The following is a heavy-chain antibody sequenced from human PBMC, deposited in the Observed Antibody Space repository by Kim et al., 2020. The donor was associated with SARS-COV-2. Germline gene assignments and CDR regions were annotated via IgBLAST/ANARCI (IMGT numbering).Heavy chain of an antibody. D-gene: IGHD3-3*01. Sequence: SETLSLTCAVYGGSFSVYYWSWIRQPPGKGLEWIGEINHSGSTNYNPSLKSRVTISVDTSKNQFSLKLSSVTAADTAVYSCARGATIFGVVIFSNWFDPWGQGTMVTVSS. CDR1: GGSFSVYY. CDR2: INHSGST. CDR3: ARGATIFGVVIFSNWFDP. V-gene: IGHV4-34*01. J-gene: IGHJ5*02.